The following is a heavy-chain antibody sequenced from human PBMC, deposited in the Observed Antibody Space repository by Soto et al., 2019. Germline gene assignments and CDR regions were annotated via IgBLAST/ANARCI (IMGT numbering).Heavy chain of an antibody. Sequence: GGSLRLSCAASGFTFSSYGMHWVRQAPGKGLEWVAVIWYDGSNKYYADSVKGRFTISRDNSKNTLYLQMNSLRAEDTAVYYCARDFRRASRAQNWFDPWGKGTLVTVSS. CDR2: IWYDGSNK. CDR1: GFTFSSYG. CDR3: ARDFRRASRAQNWFDP. D-gene: IGHD2-21*01. V-gene: IGHV3-33*01. J-gene: IGHJ5*02.